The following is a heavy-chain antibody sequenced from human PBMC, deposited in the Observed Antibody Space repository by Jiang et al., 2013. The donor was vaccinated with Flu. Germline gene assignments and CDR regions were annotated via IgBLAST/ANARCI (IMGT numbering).Heavy chain of an antibody. CDR2: INHSGST. V-gene: IGHV4-34*01. Sequence: LLKPSETLSLTCAVYGGSSVVTTGAGSASPHGKGLEWIGEINHSGSTNYNPSLKSRVTISVDTSKNQFSLKLSSVTAADTAVYYCARGPGRSVVPAAIRGDYGMDVWGQGTTVTVSS. D-gene: IGHD2-2*02. J-gene: IGHJ6*02. CDR3: ARGPGRSVVPAAIRGDYGMDV. CDR1: GGSSVVTT.